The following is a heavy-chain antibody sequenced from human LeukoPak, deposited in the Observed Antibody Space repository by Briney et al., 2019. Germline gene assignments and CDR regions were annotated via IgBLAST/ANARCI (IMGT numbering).Heavy chain of an antibody. J-gene: IGHJ4*02. CDR3: ASIPSGYSGYDSDY. D-gene: IGHD5-12*01. CDR2: ISYDGSNK. Sequence: GGSLRLSCAASGFTFSSYAMHWVRQAPGKGLEWVAVISYDGSNKYYADSVKGRFTISIDNAKHSLYLKMNSQRAKDTPVYYCASIPSGYSGYDSDYWGQGTLVTVSS. CDR1: GFTFSSYA. V-gene: IGHV3-30-3*01.